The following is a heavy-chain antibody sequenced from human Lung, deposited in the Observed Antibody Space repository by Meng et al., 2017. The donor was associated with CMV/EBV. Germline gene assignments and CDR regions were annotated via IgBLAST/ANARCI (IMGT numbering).Heavy chain of an antibody. D-gene: IGHD3-10*01. V-gene: IGHV3-49*04. CDR3: ARGSGSWEH. CDR1: GFTFGDYA. CDR2: IRNRTRGGTT. Sequence: GGSXRFXCTASGFTFGDYAMTWVRQAPGKRLEWIGFIRNRTRGGTTEYAASVKGRFSILRDDYKSIAYLQMDSVKIEDTGVYFCARGSGSWEHWGQGRLVTVSS. J-gene: IGHJ1*01.